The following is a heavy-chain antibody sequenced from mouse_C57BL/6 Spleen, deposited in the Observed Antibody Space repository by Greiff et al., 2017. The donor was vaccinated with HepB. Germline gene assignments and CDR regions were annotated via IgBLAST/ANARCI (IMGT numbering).Heavy chain of an antibody. V-gene: IGHV7-3*01. CDR3: ARSLPVWERYFDV. J-gene: IGHJ1*03. Sequence: EVKLVESGGGLVQPGGSLSLSCAASGFTFTGYYMSWVRQPPGKALEWLGFIRNKANGYTTEYSESVKGRFTISRDNSQSILYLQMNALRAEDSATYYCARSLPVWERYFDVWGTGTTVTVSS. CDR1: GFTFTGYY. CDR2: IRNKANGYTT. D-gene: IGHD4-1*01.